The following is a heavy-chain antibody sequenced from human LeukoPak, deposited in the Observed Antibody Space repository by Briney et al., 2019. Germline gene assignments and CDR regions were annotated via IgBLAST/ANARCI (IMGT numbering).Heavy chain of an antibody. Sequence: GSLRLSCAASGFTFSSYAMHWVRQAPGKWLEWVAVISYDGSNKYYADSVKGRFTISRDNSKNTLYLQMNSLRAEDTAVYYCARDTAMVAYFDYWGQGTLVTVSS. J-gene: IGHJ4*02. CDR2: ISYDGSNK. D-gene: IGHD5-18*01. V-gene: IGHV3-30-3*01. CDR3: ARDTAMVAYFDY. CDR1: GFTFSSYA.